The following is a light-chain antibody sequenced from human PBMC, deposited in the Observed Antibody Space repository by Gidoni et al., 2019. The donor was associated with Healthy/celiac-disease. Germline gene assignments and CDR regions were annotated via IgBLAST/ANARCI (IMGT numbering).Light chain of an antibody. CDR3: QQYNNWPLT. CDR1: QSVSSN. CDR2: GAS. V-gene: IGKV3-15*01. Sequence: EIVLTQTPATLSVSPGERATISCRASQSVSSNLAWYQQKHGQAPRLLIYGASTRATGILARFSGSGSGTEFTLTISSLQSEDFAVYYCQQYNNWPLTFXGXTKVEIK. J-gene: IGKJ4*01.